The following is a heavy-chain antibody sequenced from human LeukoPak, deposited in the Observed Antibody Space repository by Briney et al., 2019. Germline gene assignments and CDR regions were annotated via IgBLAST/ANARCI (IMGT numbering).Heavy chain of an antibody. D-gene: IGHD3-22*01. V-gene: IGHV1-2*06. J-gene: IGHJ4*02. CDR3: ARDQGYYYSDY. CDR2: INPYKGGP. Sequence: ASVKVSCKASRYTVTGYYMHWVGQAPGQGLECMGRINPYKGGPHHAQKCQGRVTMTRDTSISTAYMELSRLRSDDTAVYYCARDQGYYYSDYWGQGTLVTVSS. CDR1: RYTVTGYY.